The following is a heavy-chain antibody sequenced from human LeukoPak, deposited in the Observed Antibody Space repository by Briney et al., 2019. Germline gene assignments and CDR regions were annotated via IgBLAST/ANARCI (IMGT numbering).Heavy chain of an antibody. V-gene: IGHV1-2*02. D-gene: IGHD6-19*01. CDR3: ARDVSSGYFNWFDP. CDR1: GYTFTGYY. J-gene: IGHJ5*02. CDR2: INPNSGGT. Sequence: ASVKVSCKASGYTFTGYYMHWVRQAPGQGLEWMGWINPNSGGTNYAQKFQGRVTMTRDTSISTAYMELSRLRSDDTAVYYCARDVSSGYFNWFDPWGQGTLLTVSS.